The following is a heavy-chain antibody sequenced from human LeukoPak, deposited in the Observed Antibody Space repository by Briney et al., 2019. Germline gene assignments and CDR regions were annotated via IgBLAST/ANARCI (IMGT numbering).Heavy chain of an antibody. CDR3: ARVSSSGYMDX. Sequence: SETLSLTCTVSGGSISSYYWSWIRQPPGKGLEWIGYIYYSGSTNYNPSLKSRVTISVDTSKNQFSLKLSSVNAADTAVYYCARVSSSGYMDXWGKGTTVTVSS. CDR2: IYYSGST. CDR1: GGSISSYY. V-gene: IGHV4-59*12. D-gene: IGHD6-6*01. J-gene: IGHJ6*03.